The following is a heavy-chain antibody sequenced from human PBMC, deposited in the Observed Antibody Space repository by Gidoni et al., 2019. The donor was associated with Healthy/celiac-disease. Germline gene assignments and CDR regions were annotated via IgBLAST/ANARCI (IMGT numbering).Heavy chain of an antibody. J-gene: IGHJ4*02. CDR2: INHSGST. CDR1: GGSFSGYY. Sequence: QVQLQQWGAGLLKPSETLSLTCAVYGGSFSGYYWSWIRQPPGKGLEWIGEINHSGSTNYNPSLKSRVTISVDTSKNQFSLKLSSVTAADTAVYYCASKYSSGWYGDYWGQGTLVTVSS. CDR3: ASKYSSGWYGDY. V-gene: IGHV4-34*01. D-gene: IGHD6-19*01.